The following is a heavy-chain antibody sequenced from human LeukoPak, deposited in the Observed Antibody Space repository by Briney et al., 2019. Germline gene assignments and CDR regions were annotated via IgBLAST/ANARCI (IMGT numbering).Heavy chain of an antibody. V-gene: IGHV5-51*01. D-gene: IGHD6-13*01. Sequence: GESLKISCKGSGYSFTSYWIGWVRQMPGKGLEWMGIIYPGDSDTRYSPSFQGQVTISADKSISTAYLHWSSLKASDTAMYYCARGDTGYSSSWKNWFDPWGQGTLVTVSS. CDR2: IYPGDSDT. CDR3: ARGDTGYSSSWKNWFDP. J-gene: IGHJ5*02. CDR1: GYSFTSYW.